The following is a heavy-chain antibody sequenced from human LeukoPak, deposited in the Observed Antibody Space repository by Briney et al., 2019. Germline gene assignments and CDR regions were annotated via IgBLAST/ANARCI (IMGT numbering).Heavy chain of an antibody. V-gene: IGHV1-46*01. D-gene: IGHD5-24*01. J-gene: IGHJ3*02. CDR3: ARDGEMATVGAAQSAPTHDAFDI. Sequence: ASVKVSCKASGYTFTSYYMHWVRQAPGQGLEWMGIINPSGGSTSYAQKFQGRVTMTRDTSTSTVYMELSSLRSEDTAVYYCARDGEMATVGAAQSAPTHDAFDIWGQGTMVTVSS. CDR2: INPSGGST. CDR1: GYTFTSYY.